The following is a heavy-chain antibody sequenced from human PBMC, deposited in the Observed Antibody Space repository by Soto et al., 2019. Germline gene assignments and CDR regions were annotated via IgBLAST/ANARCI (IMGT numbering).Heavy chain of an antibody. J-gene: IGHJ4*02. CDR2: IYSGGST. CDR1: GFTVSSNY. V-gene: IGHV3-66*01. D-gene: IGHD3-16*02. CDR3: AREFGDYIWGSYLG. Sequence: EVQLVESGGGLVQPGGSLRLSCAASGFTVSSNYMSWVRQAPGKGLEWVSVIYSGGSTYYAESVKGRFTISRDNSKNTLYLQMHSLRAEDTAVYYCAREFGDYIWGSYLGWGQGTLVTVSS.